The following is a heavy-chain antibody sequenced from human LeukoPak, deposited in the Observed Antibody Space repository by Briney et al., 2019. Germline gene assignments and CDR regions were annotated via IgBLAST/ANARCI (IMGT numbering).Heavy chain of an antibody. CDR3: ARTMIVVVITRHAFDI. V-gene: IGHV4-39*07. J-gene: IGHJ3*02. CDR1: GGSISSSSYY. D-gene: IGHD3-22*01. Sequence: SETLSLTCTVSGGSISSSSYYWGWIRQPPGKGLEWIGSIYYSGSTYYNPSLKSRVTISVDTSKNQFSLKLSSVTAADTAVYYCARTMIVVVITRHAFDIWGQGTMVTVSS. CDR2: IYYSGST.